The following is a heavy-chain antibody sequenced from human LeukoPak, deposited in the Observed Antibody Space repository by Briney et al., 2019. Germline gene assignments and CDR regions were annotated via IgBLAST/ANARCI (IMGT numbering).Heavy chain of an antibody. J-gene: IGHJ4*02. CDR2: ITSNGGST. CDR1: GFTFSTYA. Sequence: PGGSQRLFCTASGFTFSTYAMYWARQAPGKGLKYVSAITSNGGSTYYADSVKGRFTISRDNSKNTLYLQMSSLRAEDTAVYYCVTKYSTGWYDYWGQGTLVTVSS. V-gene: IGHV3-64D*09. CDR3: VTKYSTGWYDY. D-gene: IGHD6-19*01.